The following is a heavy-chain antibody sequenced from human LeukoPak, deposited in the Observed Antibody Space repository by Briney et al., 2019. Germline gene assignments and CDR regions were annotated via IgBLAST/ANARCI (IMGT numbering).Heavy chain of an antibody. V-gene: IGHV1-18*01. CDR3: ARDFDDFWSGYYTRYDAFDI. J-gene: IGHJ3*02. CDR2: ISAYNGNT. D-gene: IGHD3-3*01. Sequence: ASVKVSCKASGYTFTSYGISWVRQAPGQGLEWMGWISAYNGNTNYAQKLQGRVTMTTDTSTSTAYMELSRLRSDDTAVYYCARDFDDFWSGYYTRYDAFDIWGQGTMVTVSS. CDR1: GYTFTSYG.